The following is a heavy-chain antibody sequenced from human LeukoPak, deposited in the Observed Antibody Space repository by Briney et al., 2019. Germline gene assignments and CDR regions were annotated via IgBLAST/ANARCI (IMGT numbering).Heavy chain of an antibody. V-gene: IGHV1-18*01. CDR1: GYTFTSYG. D-gene: IGHD4/OR15-4a*01. Sequence: ASVKVSCKASGYTFTSYGISWVRQAPGQGLEWMGWISAYNGNTNYAQKLQGRVAMTTDTSTSTAYMELRSLRSDDTAVYYCARDGCWNYDYGMDVWGQGTTVTVSS. CDR2: ISAYNGNT. CDR3: ARDGCWNYDYGMDV. J-gene: IGHJ6*02.